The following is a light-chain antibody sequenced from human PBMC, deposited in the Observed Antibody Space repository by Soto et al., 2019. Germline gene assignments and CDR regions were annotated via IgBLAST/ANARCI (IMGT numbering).Light chain of an antibody. CDR1: QSISSR. V-gene: IGKV1-5*03. CDR2: KAS. J-gene: IGKJ1*01. Sequence: DIQMTQSPSTLSASVGDRVTITCRASQSISSRLAWYQQKPGKVPKLLIYKASSLESGVPSRFSGSGSGKEFTLTISSLQPDDFATYYCQQYDSYSWTFGQGTKVEI. CDR3: QQYDSYSWT.